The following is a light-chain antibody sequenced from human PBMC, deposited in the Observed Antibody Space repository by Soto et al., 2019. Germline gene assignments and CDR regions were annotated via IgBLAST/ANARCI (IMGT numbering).Light chain of an antibody. V-gene: IGLV2-8*01. Sequence: QSALTQPPSASGSPGQSVTISCTGTSSDIGAYNYVSWYQQHPGKAPKLMIHEVSKRPSGVPDRFSGSKSGNTASLTVSGLQAEDEADHYCSSYAGSNDRWVFGGGTQLTVL. CDR2: EVS. CDR3: SSYAGSNDRWV. J-gene: IGLJ3*02. CDR1: SSDIGAYNY.